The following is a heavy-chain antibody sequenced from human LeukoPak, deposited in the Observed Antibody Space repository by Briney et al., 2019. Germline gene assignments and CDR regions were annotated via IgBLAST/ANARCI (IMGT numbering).Heavy chain of an antibody. CDR2: IYYSGST. Sequence: SETLSLTCTVSGGSIGSGGYYWSWIRQHPGKGLEWIGYIYYSGSTYYNPSLKSRVTISVDTSKNQFSLKLSSVTAADTAVYYCAIRPSRGSDSFDYWGQGTLVTVSS. V-gene: IGHV4-31*03. J-gene: IGHJ4*02. D-gene: IGHD3-10*01. CDR1: GGSIGSGGYY. CDR3: AIRPSRGSDSFDY.